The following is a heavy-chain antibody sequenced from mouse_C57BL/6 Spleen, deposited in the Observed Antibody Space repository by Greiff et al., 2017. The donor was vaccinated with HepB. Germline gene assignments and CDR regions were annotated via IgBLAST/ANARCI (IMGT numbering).Heavy chain of an antibody. Sequence: VQLQQSGPELVKPGASVKISCKASGYAFSSSWMNWVKQRPGKGLEWIGRIYPGDGDTNYNGKFKGKATLTADKSSSTAYMQLSSLTSEDSAVYFCAREGGQLRSYFDYWGQGTTLTVSS. CDR1: GYAFSSSW. J-gene: IGHJ2*01. CDR3: AREGGQLRSYFDY. CDR2: IYPGDGDT. D-gene: IGHD3-2*02. V-gene: IGHV1-82*01.